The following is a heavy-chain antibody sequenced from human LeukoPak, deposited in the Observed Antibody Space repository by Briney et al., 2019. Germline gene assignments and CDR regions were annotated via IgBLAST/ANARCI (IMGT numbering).Heavy chain of an antibody. J-gene: IGHJ4*02. CDR2: ISSSGSTI. D-gene: IGHD3-22*01. CDR1: GLPFNTYG. CDR3: ARGDSSGYYFDY. V-gene: IGHV3-48*04. Sequence: GGSLRLYCAVSGLPFNTYGMHWVRQAPGKGLEWVSYISSSGSTIYYADSVKGRFTISRDNAKNSLYLQMNSLRAEDTAVYYCARGDSSGYYFDYWGQGTLVTVSS.